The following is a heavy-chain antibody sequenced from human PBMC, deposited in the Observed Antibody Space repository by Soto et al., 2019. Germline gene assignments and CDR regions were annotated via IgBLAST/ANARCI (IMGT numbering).Heavy chain of an antibody. CDR2: ISSSSSYI. CDR3: ARSPGEMATKLGNLDY. D-gene: IGHD5-12*01. J-gene: IGHJ4*02. Sequence: GGSLRLSCAASGFTFSSYSLNWVRQAPGTGLEWVSSISSSSSYIYYADSVKGRFTISRDNAKNSLYLQMNSLRAEDTAVYYCARSPGEMATKLGNLDYWGQGTLVTVSS. CDR1: GFTFSSYS. V-gene: IGHV3-21*01.